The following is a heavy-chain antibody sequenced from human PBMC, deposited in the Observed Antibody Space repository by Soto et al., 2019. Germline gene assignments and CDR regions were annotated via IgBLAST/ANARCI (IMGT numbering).Heavy chain of an antibody. J-gene: IGHJ6*02. Sequence: QVQLVQSGAAVKKPGASVKVSCKASGYTFTSYGFSWVRQAPGQGLEWMGWISAYNGNTNYAQKLQVRVTMTTDTSTSTAYMELRSLRSDDTAVYYCASYHLNSYYYGMDVWGQGTTVTVSS. CDR3: ASYHLNSYYYGMDV. CDR1: GYTFTSYG. V-gene: IGHV1-18*01. CDR2: ISAYNGNT.